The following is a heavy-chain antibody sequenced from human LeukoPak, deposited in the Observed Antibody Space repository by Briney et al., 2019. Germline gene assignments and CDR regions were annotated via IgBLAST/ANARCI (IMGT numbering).Heavy chain of an antibody. CDR3: AKATNIAVAGLFHS. D-gene: IGHD6-19*01. V-gene: IGHV3-23*01. CDR1: GFTFSNYA. CDR2: ITGSGGRR. J-gene: IGHJ4*02. Sequence: GGSLRLSCAVSGFTFSNYAMNWVRQAPGKGLEWVSAITGSGGRRYYADSVKGRFTISRDNSKSTLYLQMNSLRAADTAVYYCAKATNIAVAGLFHSWGQGTLVTVSS.